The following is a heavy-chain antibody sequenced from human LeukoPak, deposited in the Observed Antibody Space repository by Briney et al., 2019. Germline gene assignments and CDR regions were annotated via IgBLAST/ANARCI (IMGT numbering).Heavy chain of an antibody. D-gene: IGHD4-23*01. J-gene: IGHJ5*02. Sequence: GGSLRLSCAASGFTFSSTGMNWVRQARGKGLEWVSYISSATSTIYYADSVKGRFTISRDNAKNSLYLQMNSLRAEDTAVYYCARDVTYYGGDWFDPWGQGTLVTVSS. CDR1: GFTFSSTG. CDR2: ISSATSTI. V-gene: IGHV3-48*04. CDR3: ARDVTYYGGDWFDP.